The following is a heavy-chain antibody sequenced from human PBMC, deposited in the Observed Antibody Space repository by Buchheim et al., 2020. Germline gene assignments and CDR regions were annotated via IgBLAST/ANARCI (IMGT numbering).Heavy chain of an antibody. CDR1: GFTFSNYA. CDR2: ISGSGGST. J-gene: IGHJ6*02. CDR3: AKGSTIFGVAIYGMDV. D-gene: IGHD3-3*01. Sequence: EVQLLESGGGLVQPGGSLRLSCAASGFTFSNYAMSWVRQAPGKGLELVSTISGSGGSTYYADSLKGRFTIFRDNSKNTLYLQMNSLRAEDTAVYYCAKGSTIFGVAIYGMDVWGQGTT. V-gene: IGHV3-23*01.